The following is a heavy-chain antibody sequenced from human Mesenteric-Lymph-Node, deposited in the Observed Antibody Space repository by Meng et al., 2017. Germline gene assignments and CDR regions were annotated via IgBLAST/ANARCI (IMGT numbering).Heavy chain of an antibody. D-gene: IGHD6-19*01. Sequence: SETLSLTCAVSGGSITSYNYWSWVRQPPGKGLEWIGQIDLRGNPYYNPSLESRVVMSVDKSKDQLSLRLRSVAAADTAIYYCARDHDTSGWGEIDYWGQGTLVTVSS. CDR2: IDLRGNP. CDR3: ARDHDTSGWGEIDY. V-gene: IGHV4-4*02. CDR1: GGSITSYNY. J-gene: IGHJ4*02.